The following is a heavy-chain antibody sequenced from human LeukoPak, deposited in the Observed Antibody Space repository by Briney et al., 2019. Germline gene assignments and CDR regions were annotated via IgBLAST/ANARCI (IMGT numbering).Heavy chain of an antibody. Sequence: GGSLRLSCAASGFTLSSYAMNWVRQAPGKGLEWVSYISSSGSTIYYADSVKGRFTISRDNAKNSLYLQMNSLRAEDTAVYYCARDLRSTGFDYWGQGTLVAVSS. D-gene: IGHD2-8*02. CDR2: ISSSGSTI. CDR3: ARDLRSTGFDY. J-gene: IGHJ4*02. V-gene: IGHV3-48*03. CDR1: GFTLSSYA.